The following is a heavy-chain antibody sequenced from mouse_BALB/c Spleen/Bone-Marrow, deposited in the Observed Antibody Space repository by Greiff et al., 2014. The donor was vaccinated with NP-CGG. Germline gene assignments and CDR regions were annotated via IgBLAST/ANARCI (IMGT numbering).Heavy chain of an antibody. Sequence: EVMLVESGGGLVQPGGSLKLSCAASGFDFSGYWMSWVRQAPGKGLEWIGEINPGSSTTNYTPSLKDKFIISRDNAKNTLYLQMSKVRSEDTALYYCARNDGYSFAYWGQGTLVTVSA. CDR2: INPGSSTT. J-gene: IGHJ3*01. CDR3: ARNDGYSFAY. V-gene: IGHV4-1*02. D-gene: IGHD2-3*01. CDR1: GFDFSGYW.